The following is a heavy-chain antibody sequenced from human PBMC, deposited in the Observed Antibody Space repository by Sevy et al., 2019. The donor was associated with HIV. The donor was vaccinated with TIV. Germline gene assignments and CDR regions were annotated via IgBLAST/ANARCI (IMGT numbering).Heavy chain of an antibody. CDR2: ISASGGST. V-gene: IGHV3-23*01. Sequence: GGSLRLSCAASGSTFISYVMTWVRQAPGKGLEWVSTISASGGSTYYADSVKGRFTISRDNAKNTLSLQMNSLRAEDTAVYYCARGGYPRPFDYWGQGTLVTVSS. J-gene: IGHJ4*02. CDR1: GSTFISYV. D-gene: IGHD1-1*01. CDR3: ARGGYPRPFDY.